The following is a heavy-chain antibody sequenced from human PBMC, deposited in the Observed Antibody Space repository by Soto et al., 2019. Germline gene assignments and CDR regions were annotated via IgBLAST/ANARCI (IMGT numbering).Heavy chain of an antibody. Sequence: PSLTCTVSGGPFPSGGYYWSWIRQEPGKGLEWIGYIYYNGDTSYNPSLRSRVTISADTSKTQFSLKLSSVTSADTAVYYCTRGDSQVSSVFDYWGQGMLVTVSS. CDR2: IYYNGDT. CDR3: TRGDSQVSSVFDY. V-gene: IGHV4-31*03. J-gene: IGHJ4*02. CDR1: GGPFPSGGYY. D-gene: IGHD3-16*01.